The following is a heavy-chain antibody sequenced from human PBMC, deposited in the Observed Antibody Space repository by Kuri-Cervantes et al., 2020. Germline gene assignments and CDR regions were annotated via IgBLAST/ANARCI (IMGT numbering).Heavy chain of an antibody. D-gene: IGHD3-16*01. J-gene: IGHJ6*02. V-gene: IGHV4-59*01. CDR3: ARVDESTIWKSYGTYYYYYGMGV. Sequence: GSLRLSCTVSGGSISSYYWSWIRQPPGKGLEWIGYIYYSGSTNYNPSLKSRVTISVDTSKNPFSLKLSSVTAADTAVYYCARVDESTIWKSYGTYYYYYGMGVWGQGTTVTVSS. CDR2: IYYSGST. CDR1: GGSISSYY.